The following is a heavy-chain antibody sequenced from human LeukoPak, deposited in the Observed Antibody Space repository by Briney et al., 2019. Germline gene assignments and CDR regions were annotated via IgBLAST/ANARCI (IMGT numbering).Heavy chain of an antibody. CDR3: ARGAVVVTAIDY. CDR1: GGSMNSWY. CDR2: IYHTGNT. D-gene: IGHD2-21*02. Sequence: SETLSLTCTVSGGSMNSWYWSWIRQPPGTGLEWIGYIYHTGNTNYNPSLKSRATMSIDTSKNHFSLKLTSVTAADTAVYYCARGAVVVTAIDYWGQGALVTVSS. V-gene: IGHV4-59*08. J-gene: IGHJ4*02.